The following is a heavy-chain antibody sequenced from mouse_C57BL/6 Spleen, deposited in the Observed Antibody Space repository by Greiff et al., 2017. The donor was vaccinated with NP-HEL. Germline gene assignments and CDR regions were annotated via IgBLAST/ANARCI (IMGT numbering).Heavy chain of an antibody. CDR3: ARNWDWYFDV. CDR1: GYTFTSYW. J-gene: IGHJ1*03. D-gene: IGHD4-1*01. Sequence: QVQLQQPGAELVRPGSSVKLSCKASGYTFTSYWMHWVKQRPIQGLEWIGNIDPSDSETHYNQKFKDKATLTVDKSSSTAYMQLSSLTSEDAAVYYCARNWDWYFDVWGTGTTVTVSS. CDR2: IDPSDSET. V-gene: IGHV1-52*01.